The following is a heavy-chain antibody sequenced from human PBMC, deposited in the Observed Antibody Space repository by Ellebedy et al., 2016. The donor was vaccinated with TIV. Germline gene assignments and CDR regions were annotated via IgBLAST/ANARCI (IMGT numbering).Heavy chain of an antibody. CDR1: GYTFPTYD. J-gene: IGHJ5*02. D-gene: IGHD5-12*01. CDR2: MNPNSGAT. V-gene: IGHV1-8*03. Sequence: AASVKVSCKASGYTFPTYDINWVRQAPGQGLEWMGWMNPNSGATGYAQKFQGRVTITRDTSISTAYMELSSLTSEDTAVYYCARNPSHTGYFDPWGQGTLVTVSS. CDR3: ARNPSHTGYFDP.